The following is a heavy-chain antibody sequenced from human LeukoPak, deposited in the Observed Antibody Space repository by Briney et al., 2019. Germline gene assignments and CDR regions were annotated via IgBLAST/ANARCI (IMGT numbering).Heavy chain of an antibody. J-gene: IGHJ6*02. CDR2: IRSKANSYAT. Sequence: GGSLRLPCAASGFTFSGSAMHWVRQASGKGLEWVGRIRSKANSYATAYAASVKGRFTISRDDSKNTAYLQMNSLKTEDTAVYYCTKTPYGMDVWGQGTTVTVSS. CDR1: GFTFSGSA. D-gene: IGHD4-23*01. V-gene: IGHV3-73*01. CDR3: TKTPYGMDV.